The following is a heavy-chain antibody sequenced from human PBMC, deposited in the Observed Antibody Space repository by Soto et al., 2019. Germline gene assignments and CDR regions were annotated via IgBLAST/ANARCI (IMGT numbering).Heavy chain of an antibody. J-gene: IGHJ5*01. CDR2: IYYTGTT. D-gene: IGHD3-22*01. CDR3: ARLGGFYQSLDS. V-gene: IGHV4-59*08. CDR1: GVSTSNHY. Sequence: SETLSLTCSVSGVSTSNHYWTWIRKPPGQGPEWIGCIYYTGTTTYNPSIKSRVTISVDSSKNQFSLNLTSVSAADTAVYYCARLGGFYQSLDSWGQGTLVTVSS.